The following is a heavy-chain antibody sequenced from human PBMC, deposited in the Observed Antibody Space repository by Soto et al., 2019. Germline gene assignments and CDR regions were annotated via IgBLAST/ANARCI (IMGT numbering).Heavy chain of an antibody. Sequence: EAQLLESGGDWAQPGGSLRLSCAASGFTFSSHGMSWVRQAPGKGLEWIAGLSRGGGTTYYADSVKGRFTISRDNSKNTLDLKMNSLKVEDTALYYCAKDGQYRTDGFDVWGQGKMVTVSS. D-gene: IGHD6-6*01. CDR1: GFTFSSHG. J-gene: IGHJ3*01. V-gene: IGHV3-23*01. CDR2: LSRGGGTT. CDR3: AKDGQYRTDGFDV.